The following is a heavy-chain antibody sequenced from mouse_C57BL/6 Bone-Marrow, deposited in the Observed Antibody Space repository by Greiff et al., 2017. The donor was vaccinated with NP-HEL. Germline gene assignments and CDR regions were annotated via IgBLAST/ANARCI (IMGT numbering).Heavy chain of an antibody. V-gene: IGHV1-72*01. CDR3: ARGGATVVARYFDV. J-gene: IGHJ1*03. CDR1: GYTFTSYW. Sequence: VQLQQPGAELVKPGASVKLSCKASGYTFTSYWMHWVKQRPGRGLEWIGRIDPNSGGTKYNEKFKSKAILTVDKPSNTAYMQLSSLTSEDSAVYTCARGGATVVARYFDVWGTGTTVTVSS. D-gene: IGHD1-1*01. CDR2: IDPNSGGT.